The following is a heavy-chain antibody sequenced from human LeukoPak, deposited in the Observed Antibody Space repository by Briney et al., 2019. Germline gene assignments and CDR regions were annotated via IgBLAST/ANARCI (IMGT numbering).Heavy chain of an antibody. V-gene: IGHV4-61*02. J-gene: IGHJ4*02. CDR1: GDSVTNATNY. CDR2: LYTSGNT. Sequence: TSETLSLTCTVSGDSVTNATNYWSWIRQPAGKGLEWIGRLYTSGNTNYNPSLNGRVTISVDTSKNQFSLNLRSVTAADTAVYYCAKPARTDYADYWGQGTLVTVSS. D-gene: IGHD1-14*01. CDR3: AKPARTDYADY.